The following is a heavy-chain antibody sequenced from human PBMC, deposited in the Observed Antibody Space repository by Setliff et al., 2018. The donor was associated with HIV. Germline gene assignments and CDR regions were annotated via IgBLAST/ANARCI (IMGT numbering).Heavy chain of an antibody. D-gene: IGHD1-26*01. CDR3: ARVGVGATVFFDY. Sequence: GGSLRLSCVASGLPFYNYWMTWLRRAPGRGLEWVTNIKQDGSDMHYIESVKGRFTIFRDNAKNSVFLQMNSLRAEDTGVYYCARVGVGATVFFDYWGQGTLVTVSS. CDR1: GLPFYNYW. CDR2: IKQDGSDM. V-gene: IGHV3-7*01. J-gene: IGHJ4*02.